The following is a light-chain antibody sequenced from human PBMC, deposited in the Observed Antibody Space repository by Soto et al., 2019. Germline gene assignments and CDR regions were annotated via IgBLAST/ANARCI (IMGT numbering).Light chain of an antibody. Sequence: MVTQSPRSLSVTPGEPASMSCRASQSISTNLAWYQQTPGQAPRLLIHDTSNRATGIPDRFSGSGSGTDFTLTINRLEPEDFAMYYCQQYGSSPLTFGGGTKVDI. CDR1: QSISTN. CDR3: QQYGSSPLT. V-gene: IGKV3-20*01. CDR2: DTS. J-gene: IGKJ4*01.